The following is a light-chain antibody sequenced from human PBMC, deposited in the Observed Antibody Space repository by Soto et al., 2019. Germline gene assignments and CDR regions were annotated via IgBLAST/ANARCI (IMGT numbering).Light chain of an antibody. J-gene: IGKJ1*01. CDR2: GAS. CDR3: QQYNTWTWT. Sequence: ATLSCRASQSVGTNVAWFQQKPGQPPRLLMYGASTWASGIPVRFSGSGSGTDFTLTISSLQSEDFAIYYCQQYNTWTWTFGQGTKVDIK. V-gene: IGKV3-15*01. CDR1: QSVGTN.